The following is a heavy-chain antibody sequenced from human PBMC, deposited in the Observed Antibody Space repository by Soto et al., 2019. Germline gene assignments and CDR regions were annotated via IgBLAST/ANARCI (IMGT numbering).Heavy chain of an antibody. Sequence: QITLKESGPMLVNPTQALTLTCTCSGFSLTTSGVGVGWIRQPPGKALEWLAHVYWDDDKRYSPSLTNRLTLSRDTSKNQVVLTLTNVDPTDTGTYFCAHKGGFGYPESWGQGIMVTVSS. J-gene: IGHJ5*02. V-gene: IGHV2-5*02. CDR3: AHKGGFGYPES. D-gene: IGHD5-18*01. CDR2: VYWDDDK. CDR1: GFSLTTSGVG.